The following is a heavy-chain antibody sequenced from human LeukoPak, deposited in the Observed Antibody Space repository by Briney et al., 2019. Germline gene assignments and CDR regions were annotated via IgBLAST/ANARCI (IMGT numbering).Heavy chain of an antibody. V-gene: IGHV1-2*02. D-gene: IGHD5-12*01. Sequence: ASVTVSCKASGYTFTGYYMHWVRQAPGQGLEWMGWINPNSGGTNYAQKFQGRVTMTRDTSISTAYMELSRLRSDDTAVYYCASSVATIICLYYWGQGTLVTVSS. CDR1: GYTFTGYY. CDR3: ASSVATIICLYY. J-gene: IGHJ4*02. CDR2: INPNSGGT.